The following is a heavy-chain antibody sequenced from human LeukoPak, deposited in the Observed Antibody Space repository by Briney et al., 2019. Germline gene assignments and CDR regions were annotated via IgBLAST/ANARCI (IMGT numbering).Heavy chain of an antibody. CDR3: ATNGGGDSGYGNFDY. Sequence: PGGSLRLSCAASGFTFSSYWMHWVRQAPGKGLVWVSRINSDGTGTTYADSVKGRFTISRDNAKNTLYLQMNRLRAEDTALYYCATNGGGDSGYGNFDYWGQGTLVTVSS. CDR2: INSDGTGT. CDR1: GFTFSSYW. D-gene: IGHD5-12*01. V-gene: IGHV3-74*01. J-gene: IGHJ4*02.